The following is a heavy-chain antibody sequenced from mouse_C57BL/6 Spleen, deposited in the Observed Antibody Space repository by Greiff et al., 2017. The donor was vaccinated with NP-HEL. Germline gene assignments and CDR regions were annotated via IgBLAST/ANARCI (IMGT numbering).Heavy chain of an antibody. CDR1: GYTFTSYW. D-gene: IGHD1-1*01. V-gene: IGHV1-50*01. J-gene: IGHJ2*01. CDR2: IDPSDSYT. Sequence: QVQLQQPGAELVKPGASVKLSCKASGYTFTSYWMQWVKQRPGQGLEWIGEIDPSDSYTNYNQKFKGKATLTVDTSSSTAYMQLSSLTSEDSAVYYCARAGITTVVATDDYWGQGTTLTVSS. CDR3: ARAGITTVVATDDY.